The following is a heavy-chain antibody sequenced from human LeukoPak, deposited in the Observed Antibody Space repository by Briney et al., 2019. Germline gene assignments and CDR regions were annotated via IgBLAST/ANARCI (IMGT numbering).Heavy chain of an antibody. CDR2: IIPIFGTA. V-gene: IGHV1-69*01. D-gene: IGHD5-18*01. CDR3: ARDWVIQSNWFDP. J-gene: IGHJ5*02. Sequence: ASAKVSCKASGGTFSSYAISWVRQAPGQGLEWMGGIIPIFGTANYAQKFQGRVTITADESTSTAYMELSSLRSEDTAVYYCARDWVIQSNWFDPWGPGTLVTVSS. CDR1: GGTFSSYA.